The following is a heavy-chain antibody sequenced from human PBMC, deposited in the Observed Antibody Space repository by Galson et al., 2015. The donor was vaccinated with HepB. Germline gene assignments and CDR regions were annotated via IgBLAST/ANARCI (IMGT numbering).Heavy chain of an antibody. CDR2: IIPILGIA. V-gene: IGHV1-69*04. J-gene: IGHJ5*02. D-gene: IGHD6-13*01. Sequence: SVKVSCKASGYTFTGYYMHWVRQAPGQGLEWMGRIIPILGIANYAQKFQGRVTITADKSTSTAYMELSSLGSEDTAVYYCARDVWQLVGVSWFDPWGQGTLVTVSS. CDR1: GYTFTGYY. CDR3: ARDVWQLVGVSWFDP.